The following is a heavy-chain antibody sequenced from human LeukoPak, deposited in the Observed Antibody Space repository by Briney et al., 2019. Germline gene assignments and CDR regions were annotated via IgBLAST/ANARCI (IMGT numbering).Heavy chain of an antibody. J-gene: IGHJ3*02. D-gene: IGHD2-15*01. CDR1: GFTFSSYG. V-gene: IGHV3-30*18. CDR3: AKAAVVAARTFWGNDAFDI. CDR2: ISYDGSNK. Sequence: PGGSLRLSCAASGFTFSSYGMHWVRQAPGKGLEWVAVISYDGSNKYYADSVKGRFTISRDNSKNTLYLQMNSLRAEDTAVYYCAKAAVVAARTFWGNDAFDIWGQGTMVTVSS.